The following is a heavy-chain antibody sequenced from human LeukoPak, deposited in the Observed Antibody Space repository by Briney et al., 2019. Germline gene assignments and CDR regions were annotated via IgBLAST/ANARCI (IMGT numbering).Heavy chain of an antibody. Sequence: ASVKVSGKASGGTFISYAISWVRQVPGQGLEWMGGIIPIFGTANYAQKFQGRVTITADESTSTAYMELSSLRSEDTAVYYCARGWFGARNNYYYYGMDVWGKGTTVTVSS. D-gene: IGHD3-10*01. J-gene: IGHJ6*04. CDR1: GGTFISYA. CDR3: ARGWFGARNNYYYYGMDV. V-gene: IGHV1-69*13. CDR2: IIPIFGTA.